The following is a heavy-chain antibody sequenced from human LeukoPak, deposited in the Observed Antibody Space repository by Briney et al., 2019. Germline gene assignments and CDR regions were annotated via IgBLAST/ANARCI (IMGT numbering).Heavy chain of an antibody. CDR1: GFTFSSYA. J-gene: IGHJ4*02. CDR3: ARCPNYYDSSGYSL. Sequence: GRSLRLSCAASGFTFSSYAMHWVRQAPGKGLEWVAVISYDGSNKYYADSVKGRFTISRDNAKSSLYLQMNSLRAEDTAVYYCARCPNYYDSSGYSLWGQGTLVTVSS. D-gene: IGHD3-22*01. CDR2: ISYDGSNK. V-gene: IGHV3-30-3*01.